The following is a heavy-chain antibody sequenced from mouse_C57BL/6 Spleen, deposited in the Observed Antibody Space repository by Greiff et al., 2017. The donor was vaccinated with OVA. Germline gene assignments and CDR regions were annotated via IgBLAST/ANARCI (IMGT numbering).Heavy chain of an antibody. CDR3: DRQSLNWYVEV. J-gene: IGHJ1*03. Sequence: QVQLQQSGPGLVAPSQSLSITCTVSGFSLTRYGVHWVRQPPGKGLECLVVIWSDGSTTSTSALNSRLSISKDNSTSQVFLKMNSLQTDDTAMYYCDRQSLNWYVEVWGTGTTVTVSS. D-gene: IGHD6-1*01. CDR2: IWSDGST. V-gene: IGHV2-6*03. CDR1: GFSLTRYG.